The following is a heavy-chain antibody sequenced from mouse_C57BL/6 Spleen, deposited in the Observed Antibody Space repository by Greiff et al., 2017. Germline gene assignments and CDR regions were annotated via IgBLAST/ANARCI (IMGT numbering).Heavy chain of an antibody. D-gene: IGHD2-5*01. CDR2: INPNNGGT. CDR3: ARPYYSTIYAMGY. CDR1: GYTFTDYY. J-gene: IGHJ4*01. V-gene: IGHV1-26*01. Sequence: EVQLQQSGPELVKPGASVKISCKASGYTFTDYYMNWVKQSHGKSLEWIGDINPNNGGTSYNQKFKGKATLTVDKSSSTAYMELRSLTSEDSAVYYCARPYYSTIYAMGYWGQGTSVTVSS.